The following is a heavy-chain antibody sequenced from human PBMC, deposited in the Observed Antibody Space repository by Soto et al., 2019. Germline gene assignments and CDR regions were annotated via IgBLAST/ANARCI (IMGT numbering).Heavy chain of an antibody. J-gene: IGHJ4*02. V-gene: IGHV3-11*06. CDR3: ARSGGGLGSCSHGVCDPSDY. Sequence: LVESGGGLVKPGGSLRLSCAASGFTFSDYYMSWIRQAPGKGLEWISYISTGGSFTNYADSVKGRFTISRDNAKNSLYLQMNSLRADDTAVYYCARSGGGLGSCSHGVCDPSDYWGQGTLVTVSS. CDR2: ISTGGSFT. CDR1: GFTFSDYY. D-gene: IGHD2-8*01.